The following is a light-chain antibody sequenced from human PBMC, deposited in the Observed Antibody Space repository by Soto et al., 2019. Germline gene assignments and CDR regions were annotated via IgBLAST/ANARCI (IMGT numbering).Light chain of an antibody. Sequence: QSALTQPASVSGSPGQSITISCTGTSYDIGTYNLVSWYQHHPGKAPKLMIYEGTKRPSGVSYRFSGSKSGNTASLTISGLQAEDEADYYCCSFAGSSTGVYGGGTKLTVL. CDR3: CSFAGSSTGV. V-gene: IGLV2-23*01. CDR2: EGT. CDR1: SYDIGTYNL. J-gene: IGLJ2*01.